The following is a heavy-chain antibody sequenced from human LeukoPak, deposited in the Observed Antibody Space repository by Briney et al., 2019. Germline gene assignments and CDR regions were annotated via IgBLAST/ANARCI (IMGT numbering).Heavy chain of an antibody. CDR1: GGSISTYY. J-gene: IGHJ4*02. D-gene: IGHD5-18*01. V-gene: IGHV4-59*01. CDR2: MQETGNR. Sequence: SETLSLICTVSGGSISTYYWNWMRKTPGKGLEWIGFMQETGNRNYNPSLKSRVVMFADTSKNQFSLILSSVTAADKAVYYCARGSEHGYGRYFAYWGQGILVSVSS. CDR3: ARGSEHGYGRYFAY.